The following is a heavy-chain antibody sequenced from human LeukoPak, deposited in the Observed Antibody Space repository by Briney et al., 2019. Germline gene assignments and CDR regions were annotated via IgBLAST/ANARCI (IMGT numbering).Heavy chain of an antibody. Sequence: GGSLRLSCAASEFTFSSHDMHWVRQATGKGLEWVSTIDTAGNAWYPDSVKGRFTISRENAKNSLNLQMNSLRVGDTAVYYCARAKMPGIQTAGRVNYFDSWGQGTLVTVSA. CDR1: EFTFSSHD. V-gene: IGHV3-13*01. D-gene: IGHD6-13*01. CDR3: ARAKMPGIQTAGRVNYFDS. CDR2: IDTAGNA. J-gene: IGHJ4*02.